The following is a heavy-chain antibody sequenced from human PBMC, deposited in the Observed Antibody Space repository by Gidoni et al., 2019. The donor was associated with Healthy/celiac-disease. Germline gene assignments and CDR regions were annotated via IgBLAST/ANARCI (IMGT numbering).Heavy chain of an antibody. D-gene: IGHD3-16*02. CDR1: GFTFSSHW. V-gene: IGHV3-7*03. CDR2: KKQDGSEK. J-gene: IGHJ4*02. CDR3: ARIITFGGVIVILSGFDY. Sequence: EVQLVESGGGLVQPGGSLRLSCAASGFTFSSHWLSWVRQAPGKGLEWVATKKQDGSEKSYVDSVKGRFTISRDNAKNSLYLQMNSLRAEDTAVYYCARIITFGGVIVILSGFDYWGQGTLVTVSS.